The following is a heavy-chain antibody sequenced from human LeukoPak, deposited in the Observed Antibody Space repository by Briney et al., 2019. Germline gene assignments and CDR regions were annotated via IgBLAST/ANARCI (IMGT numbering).Heavy chain of an antibody. CDR1: GFNFRATA. Sequence: GGSLRLSCAASGFNFRATAMTWVRQAPGKGLEWVSLIGSSGVSTYYVESVKGRFTISRDNSKNTLSLQMNSLRVEDTAIYYCAKDIELSIWGPGTMVTVSS. D-gene: IGHD3-16*02. J-gene: IGHJ3*01. V-gene: IGHV3-23*01. CDR2: IGSSGVST. CDR3: AKDIELSI.